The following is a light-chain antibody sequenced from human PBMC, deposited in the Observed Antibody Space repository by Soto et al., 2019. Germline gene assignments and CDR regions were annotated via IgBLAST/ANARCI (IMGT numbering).Light chain of an antibody. CDR3: SSYTSSSTVL. Sequence: QSALTQPASVSGSPGQSITISCTGASSDVGGTNYVSWYQQHPGKAPKLMIYDVSNRPSGVSNRFSGSKSGNTASLTISGLQAEDEADYYCSSYTSSSTVLFGGGTKVTVL. J-gene: IGLJ2*01. V-gene: IGLV2-14*03. CDR1: SSDVGGTNY. CDR2: DVS.